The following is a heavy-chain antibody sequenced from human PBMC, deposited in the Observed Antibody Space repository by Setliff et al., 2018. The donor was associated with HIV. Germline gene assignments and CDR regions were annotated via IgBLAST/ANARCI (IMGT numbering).Heavy chain of an antibody. CDR3: TRRYCTSTSCSSPYDY. J-gene: IGHJ4*02. CDR1: GFTFSSYA. CDR2: ISSSGNYM. Sequence: PGGSLRLSCAASGFTFSSYAMNWVRQAPGKGLEWVSSISSSGNYMFYADSVKGRFTISRDNAKNSLYLQMNSLRAEDTAVYYCTRRYCTSTSCSSPYDYWGRGTLVTVSS. D-gene: IGHD2-2*01. V-gene: IGHV3-21*01.